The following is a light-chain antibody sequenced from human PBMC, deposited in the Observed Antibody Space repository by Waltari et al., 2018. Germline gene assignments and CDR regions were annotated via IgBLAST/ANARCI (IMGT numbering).Light chain of an antibody. Sequence: QSVLTQPPSVSGAPGQRVTISCTGSSSNIGTGYDVHWYQHLPGTAPKLLIYRHNYRPSGVPERFSGSKSGTSASLAITGLQAEDEADYYCQSYDSSVAGYVFGTGTKVTVL. CDR3: QSYDSSVAGYV. CDR2: RHN. J-gene: IGLJ1*01. V-gene: IGLV1-40*01. CDR1: SSNIGTGYD.